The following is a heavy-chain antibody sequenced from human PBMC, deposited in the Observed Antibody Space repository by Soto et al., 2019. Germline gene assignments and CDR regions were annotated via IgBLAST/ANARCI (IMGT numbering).Heavy chain of an antibody. CDR2: INPNSGGT. CDR1: GYTFTGYY. V-gene: IGHV1-2*02. D-gene: IGHD2-15*01. Sequence: ASVKVSCKASGYTFTGYYMHWVRQAPGQGLEWMGWINPNSGGTNYAQKLQGRVTMTTDTSTSTAYMELRSLRSDDTAVYYCARGRGDIVVVVAASYYYYYMDVWGKGTTVTVSS. CDR3: ARGRGDIVVVVAASYYYYYMDV. J-gene: IGHJ6*03.